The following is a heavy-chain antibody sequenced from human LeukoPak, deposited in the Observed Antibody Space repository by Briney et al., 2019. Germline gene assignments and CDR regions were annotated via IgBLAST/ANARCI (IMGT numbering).Heavy chain of an antibody. Sequence: GGSLRLSCAASGFTFSSYAMSWVRQAPGKGLEWVSEISGSGISTYSAGSVKGRFTISRDSSMETLYLQMNSLRAEDTATYFCAKRLSFGVAIGDFDYWGQGTLVTVSS. CDR3: AKRLSFGVAIGDFDY. CDR1: GFTFSSYA. V-gene: IGHV3-23*01. CDR2: ISGSGIST. J-gene: IGHJ4*02. D-gene: IGHD3-3*01.